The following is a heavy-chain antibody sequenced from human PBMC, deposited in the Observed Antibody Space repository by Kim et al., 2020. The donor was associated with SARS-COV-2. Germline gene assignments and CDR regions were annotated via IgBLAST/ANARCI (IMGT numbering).Heavy chain of an antibody. CDR3: ARDLGSDNWGGYYYYGMDV. Sequence: GGSLRLSCAASGFTFSSYSMNWVRQAPGKGLEWVSSINSNSSYIHYADSVKGRFTISRDNAKNSLYLQMNSLRAEDTAVYYCARDLGSDNWGGYYYYGMDVWGQGTTVTVSS. CDR1: GFTFSSYS. CDR2: INSNSSYI. V-gene: IGHV3-21*01. D-gene: IGHD7-27*01. J-gene: IGHJ6*02.